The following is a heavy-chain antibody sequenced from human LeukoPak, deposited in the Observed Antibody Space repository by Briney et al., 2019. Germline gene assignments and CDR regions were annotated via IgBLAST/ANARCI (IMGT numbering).Heavy chain of an antibody. CDR1: GGSMTHYF. CDR2: THTSASP. J-gene: IGHJ5*02. Sequence: PSETLSLTCTVSGGSMTHYFWNWIRQPPGKGLEWIGYTHTSASPDYSRSLKSRVTISLDTSKNQFSLMLSSVTAADTAVYFCARATQRYCSGTTCFPYWFDTWGQGTLATVSS. V-gene: IGHV4-4*09. CDR3: ARATQRYCSGTTCFPYWFDT. D-gene: IGHD2-2*01.